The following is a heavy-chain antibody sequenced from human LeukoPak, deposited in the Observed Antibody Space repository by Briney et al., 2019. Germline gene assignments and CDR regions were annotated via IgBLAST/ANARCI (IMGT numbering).Heavy chain of an antibody. D-gene: IGHD5-12*01. Sequence: GGSLRLSCAASGFTFNNYAMSWVRQAPGKGLEWVSAISGSGGSTYYADSVKGRFTISRDNSKNTLYLQMNSLRAEDTAVYYCAKGFSGFGPYYFDYWGQGTLVTVSS. V-gene: IGHV3-23*01. CDR3: AKGFSGFGPYYFDY. J-gene: IGHJ4*02. CDR1: GFTFNNYA. CDR2: ISGSGGST.